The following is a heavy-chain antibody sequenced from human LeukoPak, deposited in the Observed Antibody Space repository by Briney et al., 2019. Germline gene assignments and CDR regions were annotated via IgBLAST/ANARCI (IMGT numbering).Heavy chain of an antibody. CDR2: IIPILGIA. V-gene: IGHV1-69*02. Sequence: SVKVSCKASGGTFSSYTISWVRQAPGQGLEWMGRIIPILGIANYAQKFQGRVTITADKSTSTAYMELSSLRSEDTAVYYCARAGYSSSGRFDPWGQGTLVTVSS. CDR3: ARAGYSSSGRFDP. D-gene: IGHD6-6*01. CDR1: GGTFSSYT. J-gene: IGHJ5*02.